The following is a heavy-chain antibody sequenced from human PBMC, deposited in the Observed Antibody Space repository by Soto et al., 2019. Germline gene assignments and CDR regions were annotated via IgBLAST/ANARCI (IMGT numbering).Heavy chain of an antibody. D-gene: IGHD2-2*01. CDR3: AKVDCASSGCRLIDY. J-gene: IGHJ4*02. Sequence: GGSLRLSCAGSGFTFINHAMNWVRQAPGKGLEWVTSITGNGENTNYADSVKGRFTISRDNSKNTLFLQMNSLRAEDTAVYYCAKVDCASSGCRLIDYWGQGTLVTVPS. CDR2: ITGNGENT. V-gene: IGHV3-23*01. CDR1: GFTFINHA.